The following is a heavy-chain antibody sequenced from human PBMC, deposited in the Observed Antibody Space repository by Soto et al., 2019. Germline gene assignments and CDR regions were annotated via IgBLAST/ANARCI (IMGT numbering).Heavy chain of an antibody. CDR3: ARQTATVTTFTNYYYGMDV. D-gene: IGHD4-17*01. CDR2: IDPSDSYT. CDR1: GYSFTSYW. J-gene: IGHJ6*02. Sequence: GESLKISGKGSGYSFTSYWISWLRQMPGKGLEWMGRIDPSDSYTNYSPSFQGHVTISADKSISTAYLQWSSLKASDTAMYYCARQTATVTTFTNYYYGMDVWGQGTTVTVSS. V-gene: IGHV5-10-1*01.